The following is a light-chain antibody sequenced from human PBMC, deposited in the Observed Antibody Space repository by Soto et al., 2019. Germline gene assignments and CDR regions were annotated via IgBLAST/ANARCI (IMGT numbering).Light chain of an antibody. Sequence: EIVMTQSPATLSVSPGERATLSCRASQSVSSNLAWYQQKPGQAPRLLIYGASTRATGIPARFSGSGSGTEFTLTISSLQFEDFAVYYCQQYNNWPPWTFGQGIRVDIK. V-gene: IGKV3-15*01. CDR2: GAS. J-gene: IGKJ1*01. CDR1: QSVSSN. CDR3: QQYNNWPPWT.